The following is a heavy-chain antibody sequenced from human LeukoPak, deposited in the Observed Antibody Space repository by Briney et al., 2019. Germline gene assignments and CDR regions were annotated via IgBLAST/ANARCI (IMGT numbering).Heavy chain of an antibody. CDR3: ASWGIAVSASIYYYYGMDV. Sequence: SETLSLTCAVYGGSFSSYFWSWIRQPPGKGLEWIGEINHSGSTNYNPSLKSRVTISVDTSKNQFSLKLSSVTAADTAVYYCASWGIAVSASIYYYYGMDVWGQGTTVTVSS. J-gene: IGHJ6*02. CDR2: INHSGST. V-gene: IGHV4-34*01. D-gene: IGHD6-19*01. CDR1: GGSFSSYF.